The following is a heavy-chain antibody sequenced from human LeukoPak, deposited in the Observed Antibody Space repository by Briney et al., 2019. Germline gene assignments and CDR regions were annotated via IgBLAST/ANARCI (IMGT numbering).Heavy chain of an antibody. D-gene: IGHD3-3*01. CDR1: GFTFSSYA. V-gene: IGHV3-23*01. CDR3: AKVRGIFGVVIRRYYFDY. Sequence: PGGSLRLSCAASGFTFSSYAMSWVRQAPGKGLEWVSAISGSGGSTYYADSVKGRFTISRDNSKNTLYLQMNSLRAEDTAVYYCAKVRGIFGVVIRRYYFDYWGQGTLVTVSS. CDR2: ISGSGGST. J-gene: IGHJ4*02.